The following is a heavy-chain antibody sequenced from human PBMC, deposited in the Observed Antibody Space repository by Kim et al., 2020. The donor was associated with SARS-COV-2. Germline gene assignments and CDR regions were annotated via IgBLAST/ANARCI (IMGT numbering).Heavy chain of an antibody. V-gene: IGHV3-30*02. J-gene: IGHJ4*02. Sequence: ADSVKGRITVSRDNSKNTLYLQMNSLRAEDTAVYYCAKDPGSSSGATFDYWGQGTLVTVSS. D-gene: IGHD6-13*01. CDR3: AKDPGSSSGATFDY.